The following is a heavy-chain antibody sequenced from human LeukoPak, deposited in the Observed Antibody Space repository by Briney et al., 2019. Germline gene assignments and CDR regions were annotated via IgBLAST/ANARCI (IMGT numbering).Heavy chain of an antibody. D-gene: IGHD5-12*01. V-gene: IGHV1-69*05. CDR1: GGTFSSYA. J-gene: IGHJ6*03. CDR2: IIPIFGTA. CDR3: ARALPDIVATSYYYMDV. Sequence: SVKVSCKASGGTFSSYAISWVRQAPGQGLEWMGGIIPIFGTANYAQKFQGRVTITTDESTSTAYMELSSLRSEDTAVYCCARALPDIVATSYYYMDVWGKGTTVTVSS.